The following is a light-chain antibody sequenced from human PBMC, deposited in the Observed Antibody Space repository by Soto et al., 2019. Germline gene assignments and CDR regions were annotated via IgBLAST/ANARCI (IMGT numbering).Light chain of an antibody. CDR1: QSISSN. CDR3: QQYGSSPKT. J-gene: IGKJ1*01. Sequence: EIVMTQSPATLSVSPGERATLSCRASQSISSNLAWYQQKPGQAPRLLIYDASTRGTGIPDRFSGSGSGTDITLTISRLEPEDFAVYYCQQYGSSPKTFGQGTKVDIK. V-gene: IGKV3-20*01. CDR2: DAS.